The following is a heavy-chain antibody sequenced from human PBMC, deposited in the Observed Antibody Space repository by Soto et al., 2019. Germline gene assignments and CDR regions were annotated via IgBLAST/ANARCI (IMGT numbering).Heavy chain of an antibody. J-gene: IGHJ5*02. Sequence: PSETLSLTCAVSGYSISSGYYWGWIRQPPGKGLEWIGSIYHSGSTYYNPSPKSRVTISVDTSKNQFSLKLSSVTAADTAVYYCARDQDDSENNWFDPWGQGTLVTVSS. V-gene: IGHV4-38-2*02. CDR3: ARDQDDSENNWFDP. D-gene: IGHD3-3*01. CDR2: IYHSGST. CDR1: GYSISSGYY.